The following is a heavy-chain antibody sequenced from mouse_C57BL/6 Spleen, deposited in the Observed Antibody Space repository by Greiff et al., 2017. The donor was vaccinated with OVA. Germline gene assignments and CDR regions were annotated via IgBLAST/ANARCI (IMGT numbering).Heavy chain of an antibody. CDR3: ARSGGTTVVAHWYFDV. J-gene: IGHJ1*03. CDR2: IYPGDGDT. V-gene: IGHV1-80*01. CDR1: GYAFSSYW. D-gene: IGHD1-1*01. Sequence: VQRVESGAELVKPGASVKISCKASGYAFSSYWMNWVKQRPGKGLEWIGQIYPGDGDTNYNGKFKGKATLTADKSSSTAYMQLSSLTSEDSAVYFGARSGGTTVVAHWYFDVWGTGTTVTVSS.